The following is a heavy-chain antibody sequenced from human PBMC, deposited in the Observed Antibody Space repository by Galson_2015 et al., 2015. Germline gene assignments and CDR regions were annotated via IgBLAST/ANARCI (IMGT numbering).Heavy chain of an antibody. CDR1: GGTFSSYA. J-gene: IGHJ3*02. Sequence: SVKVSCKASGGTFSSYAISWVRQAPGQGLEWMGGIIPIFGTANYAQKFQGRVTITADESTSTAYMELSSLRSEDTAVYYCAREERVIAAAILYAFDIWGQGTMVTVSS. CDR2: IIPIFGTA. CDR3: AREERVIAAAILYAFDI. V-gene: IGHV1-69*13. D-gene: IGHD6-13*01.